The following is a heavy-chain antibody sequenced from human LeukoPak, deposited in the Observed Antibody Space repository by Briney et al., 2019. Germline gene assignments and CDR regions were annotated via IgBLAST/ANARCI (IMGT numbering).Heavy chain of an antibody. CDR1: GGSISSPNW. CDR3: ARGSWSYDS. Sequence: SETLSLTCAVRGGSISSPNWWTWVRPRPGKGLEWLGEIFHSGSTHYNPSLKSRPTISVYKHKNQFSLKLGSVTAADTAVYYCARGSWSYDSWGQGTLVIVSS. CDR2: IFHSGST. J-gene: IGHJ4*02. D-gene: IGHD3-10*01. V-gene: IGHV4-4*02.